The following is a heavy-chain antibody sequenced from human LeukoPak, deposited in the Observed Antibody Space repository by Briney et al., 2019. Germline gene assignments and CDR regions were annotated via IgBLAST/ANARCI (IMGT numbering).Heavy chain of an antibody. V-gene: IGHV4-59*01. CDR1: GGSISSYY. CDR2: IYYSGST. Sequence: SETLSLTCTVSGGSISSYYCSWIRQPPGKGLEWIGYIYYSGSTNYNPSLKSRVTISVDTSKNQFSLKLSSVTAADTAVYYCARVNGRGDGYNEIHFDYWGQGTLVTVSS. CDR3: ARVNGRGDGYNEIHFDY. J-gene: IGHJ4*02. D-gene: IGHD5-12*01.